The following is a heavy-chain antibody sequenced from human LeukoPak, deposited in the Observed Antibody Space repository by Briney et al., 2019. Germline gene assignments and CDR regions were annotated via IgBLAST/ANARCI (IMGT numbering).Heavy chain of an antibody. CDR1: GFTFNSYW. Sequence: SLRLSCAASGFTFNSYWMHWVRQAPGKGLEWVSGISWNSGSIGYADSVKGRFTISRDNAKNSLYLQMNSLRAEDTALYYCAKGYCSSTSCCLDYWGQGTLVTVSS. CDR3: AKGYCSSTSCCLDY. J-gene: IGHJ4*02. V-gene: IGHV3-9*01. D-gene: IGHD2-2*01. CDR2: ISWNSGSI.